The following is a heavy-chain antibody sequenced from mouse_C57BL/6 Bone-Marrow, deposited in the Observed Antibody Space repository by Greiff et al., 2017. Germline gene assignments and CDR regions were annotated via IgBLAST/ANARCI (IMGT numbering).Heavy chain of an antibody. Sequence: VQLQQPGAELVRPGSSVKLSCKASGYTFTSYWLDWVKQRPGQGLEWIGNIYPSDSETHYNQKFKDKATLTVDKSSSTAYMQLSSLTSEDSAVYYCARLGGINFDYWGQGTTLTVSS. CDR1: GYTFTSYW. J-gene: IGHJ2*01. CDR2: IYPSDSET. D-gene: IGHD1-1*01. CDR3: ARLGGINFDY. V-gene: IGHV1-61*01.